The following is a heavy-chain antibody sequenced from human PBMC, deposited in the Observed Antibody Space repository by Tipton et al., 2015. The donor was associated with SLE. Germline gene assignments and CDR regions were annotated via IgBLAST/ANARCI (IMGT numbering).Heavy chain of an antibody. D-gene: IGHD2-21*01. CDR3: ARGGADSGDYVDY. Sequence: QLVQSGAEVKKPGASMKVSCKASGYSFTGNYLHWVRQAPGQGLEWLGRLNPNTGSTNHAQKFQGRVTLTRDTSISTAYMELSRVTSDDTAVYYCARGGADSGDYVDYWAQGTLVTVSS. CDR2: LNPNTGST. CDR1: GYSFTGNY. V-gene: IGHV1-2*06. J-gene: IGHJ4*02.